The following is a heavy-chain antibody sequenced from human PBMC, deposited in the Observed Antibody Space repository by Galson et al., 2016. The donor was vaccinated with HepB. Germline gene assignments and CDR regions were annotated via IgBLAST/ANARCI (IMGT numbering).Heavy chain of an antibody. CDR3: AGGTYHNWFDA. V-gene: IGHV3-7*03. Sequence: SLRLSCAASGFTSSTYWVNWVRQAPGKGLEWVASIKQDGSQRFSVDSVKGRFTVSRDDAKNSLNLQMNSLRAEDTGVYYCAGGTYHNWFDAWGQGILVTVSS. CDR1: GFTSSTYW. J-gene: IGHJ5*02. CDR2: IKQDGSQR. D-gene: IGHD3-16*01.